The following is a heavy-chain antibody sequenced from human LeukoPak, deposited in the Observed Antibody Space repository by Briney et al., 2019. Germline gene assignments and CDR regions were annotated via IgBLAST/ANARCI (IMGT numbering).Heavy chain of an antibody. CDR1: GFTLSHYA. D-gene: IGHD2-15*01. V-gene: IGHV3-23*01. CDR3: AKGHRYCTSGNCDSAIDY. Sequence: PGGSLRLSCSMSGFTLSHYAMSWVRPAPGKGLDWVSTIGGGGGSTDYTDSVKGRFTISRDNSKNTLYLQMSSLGAEDTAVYYCAKGHRYCTSGNCDSAIDYWGQGTLVTVSS. J-gene: IGHJ4*02. CDR2: IGGGGGST.